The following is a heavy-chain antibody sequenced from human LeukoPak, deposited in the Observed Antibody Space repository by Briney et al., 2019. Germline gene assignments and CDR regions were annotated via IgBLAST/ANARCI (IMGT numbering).Heavy chain of an antibody. CDR1: GYTFTSYY. V-gene: IGHV1-46*01. J-gene: IGHJ5*02. CDR3: ARDRSLAAAGRFDP. Sequence: ASVKVSCKASGYTFTSYYMHWVRQAPGQGLEWMGIINPSGGSTSYAQKLQGRVTMTTDTSTSTAYMELRSLRSDDTAVYYCARDRSLAAAGRFDPWGQGTLVTVSS. CDR2: INPSGGST. D-gene: IGHD6-13*01.